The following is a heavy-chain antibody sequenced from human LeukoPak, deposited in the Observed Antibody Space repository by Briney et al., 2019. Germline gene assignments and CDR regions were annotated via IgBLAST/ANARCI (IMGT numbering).Heavy chain of an antibody. V-gene: IGHV3-23*01. CDR3: ARGYCSGGSCYRYFDY. CDR1: GFTFSSYA. J-gene: IGHJ4*02. CDR2: ISGGGGST. Sequence: PGGSLRLSCAASGFTFSSYAMSWVRQAPGKGLEWVSVISGGGGSTYYADSVKGRSTISRDNAKNSLYLQMNSLRAEDTAVYYCARGYCSGGSCYRYFDYWGQGTLVTVSS. D-gene: IGHD2-15*01.